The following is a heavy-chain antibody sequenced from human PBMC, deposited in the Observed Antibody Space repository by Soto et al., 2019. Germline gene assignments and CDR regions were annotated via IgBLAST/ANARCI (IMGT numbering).Heavy chain of an antibody. J-gene: IGHJ2*01. CDR2: ISYDGSNK. CDR1: GFTFSSYG. D-gene: IGHD4-4*01. CDR3: AKGKDNNSPYWYFDL. V-gene: IGHV3-30*18. Sequence: QVQLVESGGGVVQPGRSLRLSCAASGFTFSSYGMHWVRQAPGKGLEWVAVISYDGSNKYYADSVKGRFTISRDNSKNTVYMQMNSLRAEDTAVYYCAKGKDNNSPYWYFDLWGRGTLVTVSS.